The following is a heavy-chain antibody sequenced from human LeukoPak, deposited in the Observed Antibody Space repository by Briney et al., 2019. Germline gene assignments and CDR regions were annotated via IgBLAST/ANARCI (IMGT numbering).Heavy chain of an antibody. Sequence: SETLSLTCAVYGVSFSGYYWSWIRQPPGKGLEWIGEINHSESANYNPSLKSRVTISVNTSKNQLSLRLSSVTAADTAVYYCARARGSYYPFDYWGQGTLVTVSS. CDR3: ARARGSYYPFDY. CDR2: INHSESA. J-gene: IGHJ4*02. D-gene: IGHD1-26*01. CDR1: GVSFSGYY. V-gene: IGHV4-34*01.